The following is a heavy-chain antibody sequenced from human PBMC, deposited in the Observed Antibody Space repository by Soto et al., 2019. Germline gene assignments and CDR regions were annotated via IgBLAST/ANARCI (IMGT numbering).Heavy chain of an antibody. CDR2: IYYSWST. CDR3: ARGEELLWFDP. CDR1: GGSISSGAYY. J-gene: IGHJ5*02. D-gene: IGHD1-26*01. Sequence: QVQLQESCPGLVKPSQTLSLTCTVSGGSISSGAYYWSWIRQPPGQGLEWIGYIYYSWSTYYNPSLKSRVTISVDTYKNQFSLKLSSVTAADTAVYYCARGEELLWFDPWGQGTLVTVSS. V-gene: IGHV4-30-4*01.